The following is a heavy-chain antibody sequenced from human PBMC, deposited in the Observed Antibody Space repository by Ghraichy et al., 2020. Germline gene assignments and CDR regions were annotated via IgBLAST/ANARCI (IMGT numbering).Heavy chain of an antibody. CDR3: ARDGSAFDY. J-gene: IGHJ4*02. CDR2: TSRSSSTI. D-gene: IGHD3-10*01. Sequence: GGSLRLSCAASGFTFSSYSMNWVRQAPGKGLEWVSYTSRSSSTIYYTDSVKGRFTISRDNAKNSLYLQMNSLRAEDTAVYYCARDGSAFDYWGQGTLVTVSS. CDR1: GFTFSSYS. V-gene: IGHV3-48*01.